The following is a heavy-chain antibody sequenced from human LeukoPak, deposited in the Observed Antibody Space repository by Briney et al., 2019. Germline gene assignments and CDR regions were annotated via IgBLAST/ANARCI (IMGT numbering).Heavy chain of an antibody. D-gene: IGHD4-11*01. CDR2: IIPIFGTA. V-gene: IGHV1-69*13. CDR3: ATTTTVTTIDYYYMDV. J-gene: IGHJ6*03. Sequence: SVKVSCKASGGTFSSYAISWVRRAPGQGLEWMGGIIPIFGTANYAQKFQGRVTITADESTSTAYMELSSLRSEDTAVYYCATTTTVTTIDYYYMDVWGKGTTVTVSS. CDR1: GGTFSSYA.